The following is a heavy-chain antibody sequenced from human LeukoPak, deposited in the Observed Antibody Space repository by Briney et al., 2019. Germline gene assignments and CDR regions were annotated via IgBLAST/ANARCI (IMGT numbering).Heavy chain of an antibody. Sequence: GGSLRLSCAASGFTSSDYYMSWIRQAPGKGREWVSYNSSSGSTIYYADSVKGRFNLYRENAKNSLYLKMNSLRAEDTAVYYCASHSRSYQYFWGQGTLVTVPS. CDR2: NSSSGSTI. J-gene: IGHJ4*02. CDR1: GFTSSDYY. CDR3: ASHSRSYQYF. D-gene: IGHD1-26*01. V-gene: IGHV3-11*01.